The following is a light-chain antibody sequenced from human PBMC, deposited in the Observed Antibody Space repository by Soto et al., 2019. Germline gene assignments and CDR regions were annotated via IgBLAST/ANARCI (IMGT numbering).Light chain of an antibody. Sequence: DIQMTQAPSSLSASVGDRVTISCRTSQSVTKFLNWYQQKPGEAPKLLIYRASTLQTGIPSRFSGSGYGADFVLTISSLQPEDFATDYCQQSYNSPRTFGLETNV. CDR2: RAS. CDR1: QSVTKF. J-gene: IGKJ1*01. V-gene: IGKV1-39*01. CDR3: QQSYNSPRT.